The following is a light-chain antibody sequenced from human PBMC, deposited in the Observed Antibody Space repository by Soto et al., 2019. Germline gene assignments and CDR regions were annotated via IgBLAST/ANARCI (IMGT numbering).Light chain of an antibody. CDR3: QQRSKWPLT. V-gene: IGKV3-11*01. J-gene: IGKJ4*01. CDR2: DAS. Sequence: EIVLTQSQSTLSLSPGERATLSCKASQSVISYLAWYQQKPGQAPKLIIYDASNRATGIPATFSGSGYGTDVTLNICSVSPEDFAVYYFQQRSKWPLTCGGGNNMEIQ. CDR1: QSVISY.